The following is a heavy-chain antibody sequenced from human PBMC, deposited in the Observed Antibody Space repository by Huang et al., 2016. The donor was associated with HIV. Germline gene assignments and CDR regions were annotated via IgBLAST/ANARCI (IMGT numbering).Heavy chain of an antibody. CDR3: AKGGSAAAVLDF. CDR2: IAYDAKTK. Sequence: QVQLVESGGGVVQPGRSLRISCAASGFTFSSYGMHWVRQAPGKGREWVAVIAYDAKTKYYADSVKGRFSISRYNSKTTVYLQLNSLRLEDTAVYYCAKGGSAAAVLDFWGQGTLVTVSS. J-gene: IGHJ4*02. CDR1: GFTFSSYG. D-gene: IGHD6-13*01. V-gene: IGHV3-30*18.